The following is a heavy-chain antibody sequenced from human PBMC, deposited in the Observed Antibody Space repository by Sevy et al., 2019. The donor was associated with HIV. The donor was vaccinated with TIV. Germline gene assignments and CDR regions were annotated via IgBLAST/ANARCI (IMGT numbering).Heavy chain of an antibody. V-gene: IGHV4-59*01. D-gene: IGHD6-19*01. Sequence: SETLSLTCTVSGGSISSYYWNWIRQSPGKGLEWIGYIYYTGSTNYNPSLKSQVTISVDTSKNQFSLKLTSVTAADTAVYYCARELISGRYYGMDVWGQWTTVTVSS. CDR1: GGSISSYY. CDR2: IYYTGST. CDR3: ARELISGRYYGMDV. J-gene: IGHJ6*02.